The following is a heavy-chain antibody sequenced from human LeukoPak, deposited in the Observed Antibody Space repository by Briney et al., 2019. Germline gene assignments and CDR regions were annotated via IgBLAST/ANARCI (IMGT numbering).Heavy chain of an antibody. CDR2: INAGNGNT. CDR1: GHTFTTYA. V-gene: IGHV1-3*01. Sequence: ASVKVSCKASGHTFTTYAMHWVRQAPGQRLEWMGWINAGNGNTKYSQKFQARVTITRDTSASTAYMEMRSLRSEDTAVYYCARDPIGSRWPYYFDYWGQGTLVTVAS. CDR3: ARDPIGSRWPYYFDY. D-gene: IGHD6-13*01. J-gene: IGHJ4*02.